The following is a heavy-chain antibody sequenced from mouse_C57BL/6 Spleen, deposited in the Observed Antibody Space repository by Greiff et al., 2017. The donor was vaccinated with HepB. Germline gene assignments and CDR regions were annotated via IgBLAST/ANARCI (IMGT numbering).Heavy chain of an antibody. CDR3: ARPIRSDYFGSSDWYFDV. Sequence: VQLQQSGPELVKPGASVKIPCKASGYTFTDYNMDWVKQSHGKSLEWIGDINPNNGGTIYNQKFKGRATVTVDNSSSTAYMELSSLTSEDTAVYYCARPIRSDYFGSSDWYFDVWGTGTTVTVSS. CDR1: GYTFTDYN. D-gene: IGHD1-1*01. CDR2: INPNNGGT. V-gene: IGHV1-18*01. J-gene: IGHJ1*03.